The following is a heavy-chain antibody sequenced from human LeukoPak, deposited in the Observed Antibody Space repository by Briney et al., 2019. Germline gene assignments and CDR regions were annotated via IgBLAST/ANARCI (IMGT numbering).Heavy chain of an antibody. Sequence: GGSLRLSCAASGLTFSGYWMHWVRQAPGKGLVCVSRVGSDGSNTAYADSVKGRFTISRDNAKNTLYLQMNSLRVEDTAVYYCVRRAAGGGYYDYWGQGTLVTVSS. J-gene: IGHJ4*02. CDR3: VRRAAGGGYYDY. V-gene: IGHV3-74*01. D-gene: IGHD3-22*01. CDR2: VGSDGSNT. CDR1: GLTFSGYW.